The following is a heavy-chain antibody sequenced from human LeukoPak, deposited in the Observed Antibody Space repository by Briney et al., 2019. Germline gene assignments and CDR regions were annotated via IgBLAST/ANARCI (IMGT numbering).Heavy chain of an antibody. V-gene: IGHV3-48*01. CDR3: AREHTPYGSGCTAAY. CDR2: VSPSSSSR. CDR1: GFTFSSYG. J-gene: IGHJ4*02. D-gene: IGHD6-19*01. Sequence: PGGSLRLSCAASGFTFSSYGMNWVRQAPGTGLEWVSYVSPSSSSRYYADSVKGRFTISRDSAKNSLYLQMNSLRAEDTAVYYCAREHTPYGSGCTAAYWGQGTLVTVSS.